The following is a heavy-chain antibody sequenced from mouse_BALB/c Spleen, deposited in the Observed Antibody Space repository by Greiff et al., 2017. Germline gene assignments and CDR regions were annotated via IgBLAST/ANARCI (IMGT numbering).Heavy chain of an antibody. CDR3: AREAHYYGSSNFDY. CDR2: ISYSGST. J-gene: IGHJ2*01. D-gene: IGHD1-1*01. Sequence: EVQLKESGPGLVKPSQSLSLTCTVTGYSITSDYAWNWIRQFPGNKLEWMGYISYSGSTSYNPSLKSRISITRDTSKNQFFLQLNSVTTEDTATYYCAREAHYYGSSNFDYWGQGTTLTVSS. CDR1: GYSITSDYA. V-gene: IGHV3-2*02.